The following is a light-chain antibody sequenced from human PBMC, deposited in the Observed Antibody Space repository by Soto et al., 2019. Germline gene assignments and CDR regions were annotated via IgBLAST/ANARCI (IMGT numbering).Light chain of an antibody. CDR2: DVT. CDR1: SSDVGGYNY. J-gene: IGLJ2*01. CDR3: SSYASSSTLVL. Sequence: QSALTQPASVSESPGQSITIPCAGTSSDVGGYNYVSWYQQYPGKAPKLIIYDVTNRPSGVSNRFSGSKSDNTASLTISGLQAEDEANYYCSSYASSSTLVLFGGGTKLTVL. V-gene: IGLV2-14*01.